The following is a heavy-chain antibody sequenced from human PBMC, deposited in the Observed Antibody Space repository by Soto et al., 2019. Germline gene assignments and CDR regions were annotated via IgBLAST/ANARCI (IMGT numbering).Heavy chain of an antibody. CDR2: IYTSGST. CDR1: GGSISSYY. D-gene: IGHD2-8*01. V-gene: IGHV4-4*07. J-gene: IGHJ6*02. CDR3: ARDGKGYCTNGVCPDTYYYYYGMDV. Sequence: QVQLQESGPGLVKPSETLSLTCTVSGGSISSYYWSWIRQPAGKGLEWIGRIYTSGSTNYNPSLKGRVTMSVDTSKNQFSLKLSSVTAADTAVYYCARDGKGYCTNGVCPDTYYYYYGMDVWGQGTTVTVSS.